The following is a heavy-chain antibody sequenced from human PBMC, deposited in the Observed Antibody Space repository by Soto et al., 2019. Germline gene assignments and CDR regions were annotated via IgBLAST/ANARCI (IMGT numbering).Heavy chain of an antibody. Sequence: ASAKVSCKAYGYTFTDFFLHWLRQAPGQGLEWMGWINPNSGATNYAQKFQGRVTMTRDTSVNTAYMELSRLRSGDTAVYYCAKDKILPATIYGGAYNCFDPWGQGTLVTVSS. CDR1: GYTFTDFF. V-gene: IGHV1-2*02. J-gene: IGHJ5*02. D-gene: IGHD5-12*01. CDR2: INPNSGAT. CDR3: AKDKILPATIYGGAYNCFDP.